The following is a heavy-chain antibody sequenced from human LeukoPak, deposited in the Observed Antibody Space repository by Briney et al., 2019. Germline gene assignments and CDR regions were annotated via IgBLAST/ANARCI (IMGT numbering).Heavy chain of an antibody. CDR3: ARDSYGGEDI. V-gene: IGHV3-7*01. J-gene: IGHJ3*02. CDR1: GFTFSYYW. D-gene: IGHD2-21*01. Sequence: PGGSLRLSCAASGFTFSYYWMSWVRQAPGKGLEWVANIKEDGSENYSVDSVKGRFTISRDNAKNSLYLQMNSLRSEDTAVYYCARDSYGGEDIWGQGTMVTVSS. CDR2: IKEDGSEN.